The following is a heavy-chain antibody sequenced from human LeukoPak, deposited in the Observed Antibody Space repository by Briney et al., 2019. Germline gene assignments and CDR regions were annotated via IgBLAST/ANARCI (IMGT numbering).Heavy chain of an antibody. Sequence: GASVKVSCKASGYTFTSYDINWVRQATGQGLEWMGWMNPDSGSTGYAQKFQGRVTMTRNTSINTAYMELSSLTSEDTAVYYCARGFHYDTSGYWYYFDSWGQGTLVTVSS. J-gene: IGHJ4*02. CDR1: GYTFTSYD. V-gene: IGHV1-8*02. D-gene: IGHD3-22*01. CDR3: ARGFHYDTSGYWYYFDS. CDR2: MNPDSGST.